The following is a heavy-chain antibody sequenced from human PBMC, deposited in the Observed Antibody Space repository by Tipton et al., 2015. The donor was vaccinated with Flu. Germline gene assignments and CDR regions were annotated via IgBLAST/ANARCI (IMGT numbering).Heavy chain of an antibody. Sequence: LRLSCAVYGGSFSAYYWSWIRQPPGKGLEWVGEINHSGTTNYNPSLTSRVTVSADTSKKQFSLRLSSVTVADTAVYYCARGGDISDVWGQGTTVTVSS. CDR1: GGSFSAYY. CDR2: INHSGTT. CDR3: ARGGDISDV. D-gene: IGHD2-15*01. V-gene: IGHV4-34*01. J-gene: IGHJ6*02.